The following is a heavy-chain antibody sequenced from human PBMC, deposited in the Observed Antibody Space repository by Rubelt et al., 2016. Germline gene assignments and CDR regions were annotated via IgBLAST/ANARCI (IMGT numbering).Heavy chain of an antibody. V-gene: IGHV4-39*01. CDR3: ARGRFLEWLPPDY. CDR2: IYYSGST. J-gene: IGHJ4*02. Sequence: QLQLQESGPGLVKPSETLSLTCTVSGGSISSSSYYWGWIRQPPGKGLEWIGSIYYSGSTYYNPVLKSRVTISVDTSKNQFSLKLSSATAADTAVYYCARGRFLEWLPPDYWGQGTLVTVSS. D-gene: IGHD3-3*01. CDR1: GGSISSSSYY.